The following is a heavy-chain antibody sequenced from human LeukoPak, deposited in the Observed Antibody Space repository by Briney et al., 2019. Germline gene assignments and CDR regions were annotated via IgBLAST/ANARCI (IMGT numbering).Heavy chain of an antibody. J-gene: IGHJ4*02. D-gene: IGHD3-10*01. Sequence: PGGSLRLSCAASGFTFRTYDMHWVRQVPGKGLEWVSSISSGSSYIYYTDSVKGRFTISRDNSKNTLYLQMNSLRAEDTAVYYCAKDRGGYYFDYWGQGTLVTVSS. V-gene: IGHV3-21*01. CDR1: GFTFRTYD. CDR3: AKDRGGYYFDY. CDR2: ISSGSSYI.